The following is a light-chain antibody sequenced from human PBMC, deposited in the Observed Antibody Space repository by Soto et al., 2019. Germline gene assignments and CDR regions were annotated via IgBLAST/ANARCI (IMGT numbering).Light chain of an antibody. CDR3: QKYNSAPWT. J-gene: IGKJ1*01. CDR2: AES. Sequence: DIQMTQSPSSLSASVGDRVTITCRPSQGISNYLAWYQQKPGKVPKLLIYAESTLQSGVPSRFSGSGSGTDFNLTISSLQPEDVATYYCQKYNSAPWTFGQGTKVEIK. V-gene: IGKV1-27*01. CDR1: QGISNY.